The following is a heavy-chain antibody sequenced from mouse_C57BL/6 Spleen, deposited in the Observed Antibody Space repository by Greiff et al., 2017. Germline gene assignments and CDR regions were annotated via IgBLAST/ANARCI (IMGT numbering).Heavy chain of an antibody. J-gene: IGHJ4*01. Sequence: DVMLVESGGGLVKPGGSLKLSCAASGFTFSDYGMHWVRQAPEKGLEWVAYISSGSSTIYYADTVKGRFTISRDNAKNPLFLQMTSLRSEDTAMYYCARTHVPYYAMDYWGQGTSVTVSS. CDR2: ISSGSSTI. CDR1: GFTFSDYG. V-gene: IGHV5-17*01. CDR3: ARTHVPYYAMDY.